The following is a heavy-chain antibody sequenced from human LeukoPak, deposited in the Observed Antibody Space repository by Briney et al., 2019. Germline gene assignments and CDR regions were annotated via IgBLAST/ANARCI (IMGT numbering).Heavy chain of an antibody. V-gene: IGHV3-7*03. CDR2: IKEDGSEK. CDR3: ARSIMGGGAFDY. CDR1: GFTFRSYW. Sequence: GGSLRLSCAASGFTFRSYWLNWVRQTPGKGLEWVANIKEDGSEKYLVDSVKGRFTISRDNAKSSLYLQMNSLRAEDTALYYCARSIMGGGAFDYWGQGTQVTVSS. D-gene: IGHD3-10*01. J-gene: IGHJ4*02.